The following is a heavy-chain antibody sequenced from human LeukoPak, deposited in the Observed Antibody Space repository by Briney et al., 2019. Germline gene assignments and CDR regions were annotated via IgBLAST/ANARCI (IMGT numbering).Heavy chain of an antibody. CDR2: INTANGNT. CDR1: GYKFTNYV. CDR3: AREVAT. V-gene: IGHV1-3*04. Sequence: ASVKVSCKASGYKFTNYVMHWVRQTPGQRLEWMGWINTANGNTNCSQKFQGRVTITRDTPATTVYMELTSLRSEDTAVYYCAREVATWGQGTLVTVSS. J-gene: IGHJ5*02.